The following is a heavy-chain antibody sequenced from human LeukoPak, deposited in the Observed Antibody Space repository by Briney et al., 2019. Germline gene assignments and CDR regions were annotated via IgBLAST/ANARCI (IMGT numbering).Heavy chain of an antibody. D-gene: IGHD5-18*01. Sequence: GGSLRLSRAASGFTFSSYEMNWVRQAPGKGLEWISYISSSGDAIYYADSVKGRFTISRDNAKNSLCLQMNSLRAEDTAVYYCARFSRPSYTAGVGHYFDYWGQGTLVTVSS. CDR1: GFTFSSYE. V-gene: IGHV3-48*03. J-gene: IGHJ4*02. CDR2: ISSSGDAI. CDR3: ARFSRPSYTAGVGHYFDY.